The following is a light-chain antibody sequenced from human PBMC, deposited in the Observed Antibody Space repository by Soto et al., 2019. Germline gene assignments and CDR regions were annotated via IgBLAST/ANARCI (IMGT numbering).Light chain of an antibody. Sequence: DIPMTQSPSSLSASVGDRVTITCRASQSISTYLNWYQQKPGKAPKLLIYAASSLHSGVPARFSGSGSGTDFTLTITSLQPEDFATYSCQQGYTTPGSFGQGTKVEIK. V-gene: IGKV1-39*01. J-gene: IGKJ1*01. CDR1: QSISTY. CDR2: AAS. CDR3: QQGYTTPGS.